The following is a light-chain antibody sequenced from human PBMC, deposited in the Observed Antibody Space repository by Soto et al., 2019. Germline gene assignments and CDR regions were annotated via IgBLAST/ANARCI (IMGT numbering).Light chain of an antibody. Sequence: EIVLTQSPVTLSSFPGDRVTLSCRASQAVNTRLAWYQHRPGQAPRLLIYLASNRAAGVPARFSGSGSGTDFTLTITDVEPEDFAAYYCHQRKSWPRTFGQGTKVDIK. CDR2: LAS. J-gene: IGKJ1*01. CDR3: HQRKSWPRT. V-gene: IGKV3-11*01. CDR1: QAVNTR.